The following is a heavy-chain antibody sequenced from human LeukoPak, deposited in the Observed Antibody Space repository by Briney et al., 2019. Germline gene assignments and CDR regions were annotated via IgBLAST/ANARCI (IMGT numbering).Heavy chain of an antibody. J-gene: IGHJ4*02. CDR2: ISYDGSNK. D-gene: IGHD6-13*01. CDR1: GFTFSSYA. V-gene: IGHV3-30-3*01. Sequence: PGRSLRLSCAASGFTFSSYAMHWVRQAPGKGLEWVAVISYDGSNKYYADSVKGRFTISRDNSKNTLYLQMNSLRAEDTAVYYCAKDSMPSLAAAYYFDYWGQGTLVTVSS. CDR3: AKDSMPSLAAAYYFDY.